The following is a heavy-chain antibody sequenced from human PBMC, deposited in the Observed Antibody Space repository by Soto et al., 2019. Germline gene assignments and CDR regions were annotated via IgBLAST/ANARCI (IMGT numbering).Heavy chain of an antibody. V-gene: IGHV3-23*01. CDR3: AKDWTSI. D-gene: IGHD1-1*01. J-gene: IGHJ3*02. CDR2: ISGSGGST. Sequence: EVQLLESGGGLVQPGGSLKISCAASGFTFGTYSMTWLRQALGKGLEWVSTISGSGGSTYYIDSVQGRFTISRDNSKNTLYLQMNSLRGEDTAVYYCAKDWTSIWGQGTMVTVSS. CDR1: GFTFGTYS.